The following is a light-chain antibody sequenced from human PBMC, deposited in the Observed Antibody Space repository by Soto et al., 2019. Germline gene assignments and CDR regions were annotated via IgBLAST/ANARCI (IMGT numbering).Light chain of an antibody. CDR1: QSVSSY. CDR2: GVS. J-gene: IGKJ1*01. CDR3: QQYGSSLPGT. Sequence: EIVLTQSPGTLSLSPGERATLSCRASQSVSSYLAWYQQKPGQAPRLLIYGVSSRATGIPDRFSGSGSGTDFTLTISRLEPEDFAVFYCQQYGSSLPGTFGQGTKVEIK. V-gene: IGKV3-20*01.